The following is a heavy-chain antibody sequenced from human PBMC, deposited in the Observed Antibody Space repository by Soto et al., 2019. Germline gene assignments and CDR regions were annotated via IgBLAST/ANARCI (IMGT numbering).Heavy chain of an antibody. J-gene: IGHJ3*02. D-gene: IGHD6-13*01. V-gene: IGHV3-15*01. Sequence: GGSLRLSCAASGFTFSNAWMSWVRQAPGKGLEWVGRIKSKTDGGTTDYAAPVKGRFTISRDDSKNTLYLQMNSLKTEGTAVYYCTTGPPNSGAAAVGDAFDIWGQGTMVTVSS. CDR1: GFTFSNAW. CDR3: TTGPPNSGAAAVGDAFDI. CDR2: IKSKTDGGTT.